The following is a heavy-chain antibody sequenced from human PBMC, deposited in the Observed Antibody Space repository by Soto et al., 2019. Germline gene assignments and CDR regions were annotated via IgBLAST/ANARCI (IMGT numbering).Heavy chain of an antibody. Sequence: QVQLQESGPGLVKPSQTLSLTCTVSGGSISSGGYYWSWIRQHPGKGLEWIGYIYYSGSTYYNPSRTSRVTITVDPSKTHSSLKLSSVTAADTDVYYCARASSTRGYSYGYWFDPWGQGTLVTVSS. CDR3: ARASSTRGYSYGYWFDP. J-gene: IGHJ5*02. CDR1: GGSISSGGYY. V-gene: IGHV4-31*03. D-gene: IGHD5-18*01. CDR2: IYYSGST.